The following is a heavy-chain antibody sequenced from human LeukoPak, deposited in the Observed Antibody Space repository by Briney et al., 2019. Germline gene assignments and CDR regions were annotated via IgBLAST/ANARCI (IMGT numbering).Heavy chain of an antibody. V-gene: IGHV4-61*05. Sequence: SETLSLTCTVSGGSISSSSYYWSWIRQPPGKGLEWIGYIYYSGSTNYNPSLKSRVTISVDTSKNQFSLKLSSVTAADTAVYYCARGGRKDYDYVWGSYRFPLLSFDYWGQGTLVTVSS. CDR3: ARGGRKDYDYVWGSYRFPLLSFDY. D-gene: IGHD3-16*02. CDR2: IYYSGST. CDR1: GGSISSSSYY. J-gene: IGHJ4*02.